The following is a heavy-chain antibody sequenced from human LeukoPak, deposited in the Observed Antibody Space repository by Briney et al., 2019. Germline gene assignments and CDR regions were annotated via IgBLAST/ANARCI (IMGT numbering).Heavy chain of an antibody. V-gene: IGHV3-48*03. D-gene: IGHD2-15*01. CDR1: GFTFSSYE. CDR2: IGSSGSTI. Sequence: GGSLRLSCAASGFTFSSYEMNWVRQAPGKGLEWVSYIGSSGSTIYYADSVKGRFTISRDNAKNSLYLQRNSLRAEDTAVYYCARVRGYCSGGSCYWDYWGQGTLVTVSS. J-gene: IGHJ4*02. CDR3: ARVRGYCSGGSCYWDY.